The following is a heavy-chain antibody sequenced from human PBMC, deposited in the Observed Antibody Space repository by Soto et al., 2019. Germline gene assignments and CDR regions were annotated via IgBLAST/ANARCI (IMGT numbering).Heavy chain of an antibody. Sequence: PGGSLRLSCAASGFTFSSYWMHWVRQTPGKGLVWVSRIDIAGSTTTYADSVKGRFTISRDNAKNTLYLQMNSLRAEDKAVYYCARDQTVAGPTTFDYCGQGTLVTVSS. CDR2: IDIAGSTT. D-gene: IGHD6-19*01. CDR1: GFTFSSYW. J-gene: IGHJ4*02. V-gene: IGHV3-74*01. CDR3: ARDQTVAGPTTFDY.